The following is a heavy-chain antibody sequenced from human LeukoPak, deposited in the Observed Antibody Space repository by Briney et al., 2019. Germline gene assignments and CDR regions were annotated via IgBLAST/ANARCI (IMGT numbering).Heavy chain of an antibody. J-gene: IGHJ6*02. CDR1: GGSISSYY. CDR2: IFYTGST. V-gene: IGHV4-59*01. Sequence: SETLSLTCTVSGGSISSYYWSWIRQPPGKGLEWIGYIFYTGSTNYNPSLKSRVTISVDTSKNLFSLKLSSVTAADTAVYYCARENAVAGTYYYCYGMDVWGQGTTVTVSS. D-gene: IGHD6-19*01. CDR3: ARENAVAGTYYYCYGMDV.